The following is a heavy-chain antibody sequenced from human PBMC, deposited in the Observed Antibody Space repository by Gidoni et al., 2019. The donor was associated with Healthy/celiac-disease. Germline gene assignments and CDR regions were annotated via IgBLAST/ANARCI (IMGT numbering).Heavy chain of an antibody. CDR2: IYTSGST. CDR3: ARGRYDSSGYYLYYFDY. D-gene: IGHD3-22*01. J-gene: IGHJ4*02. CDR1: GCSISRYY. Sequence: QVQLQGSGPGLVTPSGTLSRTCTVSGCSISRYYWSGIRQPAGKGLEWIGRIYTSGSTNYNPSLKSRVTMSVDTSKNQFSLKLSSVTAADTAVYYCARGRYDSSGYYLYYFDYWGQGTLVTVSS. V-gene: IGHV4-4*07.